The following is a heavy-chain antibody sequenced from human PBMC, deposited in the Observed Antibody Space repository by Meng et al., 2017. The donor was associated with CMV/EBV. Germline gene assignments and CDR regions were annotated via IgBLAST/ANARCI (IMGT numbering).Heavy chain of an antibody. D-gene: IGHD1-26*01. Sequence: ASVKVSCKASGYTFTSYGISWVRQAPGQGLEWMGWISAYNGNTNYAQKLQGRVTMTTDTSTSTAYMELRSLRSDDTAVYYCVRDESEWELPAGEPYYFDYWGQGTLVTVSS. J-gene: IGHJ4*02. CDR1: GYTFTSYG. CDR3: VRDESEWELPAGEPYYFDY. CDR2: ISAYNGNT. V-gene: IGHV1-18*01.